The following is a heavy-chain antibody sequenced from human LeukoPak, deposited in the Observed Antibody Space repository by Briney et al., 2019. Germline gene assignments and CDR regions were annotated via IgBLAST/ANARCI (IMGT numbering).Heavy chain of an antibody. CDR3: ATPRGGDGYNTFDY. CDR1: GGSFSGYY. D-gene: IGHD3-16*01. J-gene: IGHJ4*02. CDR2: INHSGST. V-gene: IGHV4-34*01. Sequence: TSETLSLTCAVYGGSFSGYYWSWIRQPPGKGLEWIGEINHSGSTNYNPSLKSRVTISVDTSKNQFSLKLSSVTAADTAVYYCATPRGGDGYNTFDYWGQGTLVTVSS.